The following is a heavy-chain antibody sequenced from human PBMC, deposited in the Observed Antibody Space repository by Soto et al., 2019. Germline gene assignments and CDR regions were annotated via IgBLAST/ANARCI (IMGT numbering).Heavy chain of an antibody. V-gene: IGHV3-72*01. D-gene: IGHD3-3*01. J-gene: IGHJ4*02. CDR2: IKNKANSYTT. Sequence: EVQLVESGGGLVQPEGSLRLSCAASGFNFSDHYMDWVRQAPGKGLEWVGRIKNKANSYTTEYAATVKGRFIILRDDSTNSIFQPMNSQKTEGSDVYDCNRVRPGSRRSAVFWGQGLIVTVS. CDR1: GFNFSDHY. CDR3: NRVRPGSRRSAVF.